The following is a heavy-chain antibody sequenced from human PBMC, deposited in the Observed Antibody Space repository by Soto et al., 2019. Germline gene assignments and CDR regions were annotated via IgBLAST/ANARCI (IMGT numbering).Heavy chain of an antibody. CDR2: ISYDGSNK. D-gene: IGHD3-3*01. Sequence: PGGSLRLSCAASGFTFSSYAMHWVRQAPGKGLEWVAVISYDGSNKYYADSVKGRFTISRDNSKNTLYLQMNSLRAEDTAVYYCARDNRSRFLEWLLYLQLFWWGQGT. V-gene: IGHV3-30-3*01. J-gene: IGHJ4*02. CDR3: ARDNRSRFLEWLLYLQLFW. CDR1: GFTFSSYA.